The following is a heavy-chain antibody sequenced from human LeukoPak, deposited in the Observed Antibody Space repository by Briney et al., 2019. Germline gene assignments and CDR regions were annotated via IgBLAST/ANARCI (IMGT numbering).Heavy chain of an antibody. CDR1: GFTFSSYE. Sequence: GGSLRLSCAASGFTFSSYEMNWVRQAPGKGLEWVSYISSSGSTIYYADSVKGRFTISRDNAKNSLYLQMNSLRAEDTAVYYCARGGSRGYVLNAFDAWGQGTMVTVSS. D-gene: IGHD3-22*01. CDR3: ARGGSRGYVLNAFDA. J-gene: IGHJ3*01. CDR2: ISSSGSTI. V-gene: IGHV3-48*03.